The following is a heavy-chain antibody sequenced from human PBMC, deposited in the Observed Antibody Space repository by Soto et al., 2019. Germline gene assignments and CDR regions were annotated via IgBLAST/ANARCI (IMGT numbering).Heavy chain of an antibody. CDR1: GFTFSSYG. Sequence: ESGGGVVQPGRSLRLSCAASGFTFSSYGMHWVRQAPGKGLEWVAVISYDGSNKYYADSVKGRFTISRDNSKNTLYLQMNSLRAEDTAVYYCAKTKDIVVVPAAITHYGMDVWGQGTTVTVSS. D-gene: IGHD2-2*01. J-gene: IGHJ6*02. CDR2: ISYDGSNK. V-gene: IGHV3-30*18. CDR3: AKTKDIVVVPAAITHYGMDV.